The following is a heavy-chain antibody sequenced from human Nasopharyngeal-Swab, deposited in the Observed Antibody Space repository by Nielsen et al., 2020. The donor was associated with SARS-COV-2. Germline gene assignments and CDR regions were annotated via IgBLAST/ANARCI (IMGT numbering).Heavy chain of an antibody. Sequence: SGTLSLTCAVSGVFISRGGAYWSWLRQPPGKGLEWIGYIYYSGDTDYNPALQSRVSISADTSRNQFSLKLTSVTAADTAVYYCARTLYDIVTDQYEGYDTWGPGILVTVSS. V-gene: IGHV4-30-4*08. CDR1: GVFISRGGAY. J-gene: IGHJ5*02. CDR2: IYYSGDT. D-gene: IGHD3-9*01. CDR3: ARTLYDIVTDQYEGYDT.